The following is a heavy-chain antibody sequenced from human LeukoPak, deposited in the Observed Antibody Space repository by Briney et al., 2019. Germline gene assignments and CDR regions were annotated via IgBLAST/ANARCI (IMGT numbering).Heavy chain of an antibody. CDR2: ISSSSSYI. Sequence: PGGSLRLSCAASGFTSSSYSMNWVRQAPGKGLEWVSSISSSSSYIYYADSVKGRFTISRDNAKNSLYLQMNSLRAEDTAVYYCARDLCDSGGSCYWFDPWGQGTLVTVSS. CDR1: GFTSSSYS. J-gene: IGHJ5*02. CDR3: ARDLCDSGGSCYWFDP. V-gene: IGHV3-21*01. D-gene: IGHD2-15*01.